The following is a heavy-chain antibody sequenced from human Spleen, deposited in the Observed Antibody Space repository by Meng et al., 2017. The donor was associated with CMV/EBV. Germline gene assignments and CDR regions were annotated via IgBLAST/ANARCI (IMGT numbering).Heavy chain of an antibody. CDR3: ARDSRDGGNYYYYYGMDV. CDR2: VYFAGST. V-gene: IGHV4-59*01. CDR1: RGSISSYY. D-gene: IGHD4-23*01. J-gene: IGHJ6*02. Sequence: SETLSLTCTVSRGSISSYYWTWVRQPPGERLEWIGNVYFAGSTNYNPSLKSRVTISVDTSKNQFSLKLSSVTAADTAVYYCARDSRDGGNYYYYYGMDVWGQGTTVTVSS.